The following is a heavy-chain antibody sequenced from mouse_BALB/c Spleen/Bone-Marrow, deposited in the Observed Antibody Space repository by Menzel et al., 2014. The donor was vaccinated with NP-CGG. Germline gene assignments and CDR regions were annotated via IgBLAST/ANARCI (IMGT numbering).Heavy chain of an antibody. Sequence: VQLQQSGAELVQPGASVTLSCTSSGFNIKDMYMHWVKQRAGQGLEWLGRIDHANGNTKNDPKSQGKATITAGKSSNKAFLQLSSMTSEDAAVYYCANYYYGSSLFAYWGQGTLVTVSA. CDR3: ANYYYGSSLFAY. J-gene: IGHJ3*01. CDR2: IDHANGNT. V-gene: IGHV14-3*02. CDR1: GFNIKDMY. D-gene: IGHD1-1*01.